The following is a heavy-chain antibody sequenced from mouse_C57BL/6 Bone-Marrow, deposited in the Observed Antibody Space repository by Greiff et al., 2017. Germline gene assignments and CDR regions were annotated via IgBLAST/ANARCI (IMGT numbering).Heavy chain of an antibody. V-gene: IGHV5-17*01. CDR2: ISSGSSTI. Sequence: EVQVVESGGGLVKPGGSLKLSCAASGFTFSDYGMHWVRQAPEKGLEWVAYISSGSSTIYYADTVKGRFTISRDNAKNTLFLQMTSRRSEETAVYYCSNIPLITAVVATGAVDYWGQGTSVTVSS. CDR3: SNIPLITAVVATGAVDY. D-gene: IGHD1-1*01. J-gene: IGHJ4*01. CDR1: GFTFSDYG.